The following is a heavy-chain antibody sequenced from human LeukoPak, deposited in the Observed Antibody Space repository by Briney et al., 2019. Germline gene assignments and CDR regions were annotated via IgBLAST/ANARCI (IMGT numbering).Heavy chain of an antibody. J-gene: IGHJ4*02. V-gene: IGHV3-15*01. Sequence: GSLRLSCAASGFTFSNAWMSWVRQAPGKGLEWGGRIKSKTDGGTTDYAAPVKGRFTISRDDSKNTLYLQMNSLKTEYTAVYYCTTTDYWGQGTLVTVSS. CDR3: TTTDY. CDR2: IKSKTDGGTT. CDR1: GFTFSNAW.